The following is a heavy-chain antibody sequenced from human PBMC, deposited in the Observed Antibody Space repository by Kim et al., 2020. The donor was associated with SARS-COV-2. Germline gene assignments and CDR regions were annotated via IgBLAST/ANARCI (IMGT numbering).Heavy chain of an antibody. Sequence: GGSLRLSCAASGFTFSSYAMSWVRQAPGKGLEWVSAISGSGGSTYYADSVKGRFTISRDNSKNTLYLQMNSLRAEDTAVYYCAKESRELIWFGEGWFDPWGQGTLVTVSS. J-gene: IGHJ5*02. CDR1: GFTFSSYA. CDR2: ISGSGGST. CDR3: AKESRELIWFGEGWFDP. V-gene: IGHV3-23*01. D-gene: IGHD3-10*01.